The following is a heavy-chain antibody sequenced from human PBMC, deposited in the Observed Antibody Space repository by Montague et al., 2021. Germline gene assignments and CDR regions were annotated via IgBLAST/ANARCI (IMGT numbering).Heavy chain of an antibody. CDR1: GGSLSEYY. J-gene: IGHJ4*02. CDR3: ASDRGPFDY. D-gene: IGHD3-10*01. V-gene: IGHV4-34*01. Sequence: SETLSLTCGVYGGSLSEYYWTWIRQSPEKGLERIGEVRHIGSTNYNPSLKSRITMSVDKSKNQFSLKLRSLTAADTAVCYCASDRGPFDYWGQGTVVTVSS. CDR2: VRHIGST.